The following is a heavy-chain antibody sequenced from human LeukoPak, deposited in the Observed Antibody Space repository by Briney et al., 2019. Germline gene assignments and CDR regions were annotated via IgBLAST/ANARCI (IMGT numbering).Heavy chain of an antibody. Sequence: PGVSLRLSCAASGFTFSSYSKNWVRQAPGKGLEWVSYISSSSSTIYCADSVKGRFTISRDNAKNSLYLQMNSLRAEDTAVYYCARGGRAVSLDYWGQGTLVTVSS. V-gene: IGHV3-48*01. CDR3: ARGGRAVSLDY. J-gene: IGHJ4*02. D-gene: IGHD2-8*01. CDR1: GFTFSSYS. CDR2: ISSSSSTI.